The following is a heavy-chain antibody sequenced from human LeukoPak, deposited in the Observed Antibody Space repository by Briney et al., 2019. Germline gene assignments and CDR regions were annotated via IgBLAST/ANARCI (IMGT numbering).Heavy chain of an antibody. CDR1: GFTFSSYS. CDR3: ARVGVGQRSSSWKTLDY. Sequence: PGGSLRLSCAASGFTFSSYSMNWVRQAPGKGLEWVSSISSSSSYIYYADSVKGRFTISRDNAKNSLYLQMNSLRAEDTAVYYCARVGVGQRSSSWKTLDYWGQGTLDTVSS. CDR2: ISSSSSYI. J-gene: IGHJ4*02. V-gene: IGHV3-21*01. D-gene: IGHD6-13*01.